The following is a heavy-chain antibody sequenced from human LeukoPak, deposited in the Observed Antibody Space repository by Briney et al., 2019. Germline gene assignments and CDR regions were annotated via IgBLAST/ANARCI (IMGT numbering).Heavy chain of an antibody. V-gene: IGHV4-4*07. CDR2: IYTSGSP. CDR1: GGSITGYS. D-gene: IGHD6-13*01. CDR3: ARVSSSWYQDWYFDL. Sequence: SETLSLTCSVSGGSITGYSWSWIRQPAGKGLEWIGRIYTSGSPNYNPFLKTRVTMSVDTSKNQFSLKLSSVTAADTAVYYCARVSSSWYQDWYFDLWGRGTLVTVSS. J-gene: IGHJ2*01.